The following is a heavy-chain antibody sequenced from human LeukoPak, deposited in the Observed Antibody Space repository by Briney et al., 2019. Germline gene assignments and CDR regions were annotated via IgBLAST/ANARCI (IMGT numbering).Heavy chain of an antibody. Sequence: GSSVRVSCKASGGTFSSYAISWVRQAPGQGLEWMGGIIPIFGTANYAQKFQGRVTITTDESTSTAYMELSSLRSEDTAVYYCAGGLYYDFWSGSRGSVYYYYMDVWGKGTTVTVSS. CDR3: AGGLYYDFWSGSRGSVYYYYMDV. D-gene: IGHD3-3*01. CDR2: IIPIFGTA. CDR1: GGTFSSYA. V-gene: IGHV1-69*05. J-gene: IGHJ6*03.